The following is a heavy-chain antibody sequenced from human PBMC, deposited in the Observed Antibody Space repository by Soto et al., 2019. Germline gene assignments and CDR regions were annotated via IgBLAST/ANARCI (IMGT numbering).Heavy chain of an antibody. Sequence: GGSLRLSCAASGFTFRSYGMHWVRQAPGKGLEWVAVISYDGSNKYYADSVKGRFTISRDNSKNTLYLQMNSLRAEDTAVYYCAKFSLGRIVGAIDYFDYWGQGTLVTVSS. D-gene: IGHD1-26*01. J-gene: IGHJ4*02. CDR2: ISYDGSNK. V-gene: IGHV3-30*18. CDR1: GFTFRSYG. CDR3: AKFSLGRIVGAIDYFDY.